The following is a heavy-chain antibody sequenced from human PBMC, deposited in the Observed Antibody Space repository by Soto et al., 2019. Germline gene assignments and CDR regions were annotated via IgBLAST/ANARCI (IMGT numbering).Heavy chain of an antibody. CDR2: IYYSGST. J-gene: IGHJ4*02. D-gene: IGHD3-10*01. CDR3: ARDRVTMVRGLLRPSYYFDY. Sequence: SETLSLTCTVSGGSISSGDYYWSWIRQHPGKGLEWIGYIYYSGSTYYNPSLKSRVTISVDTSKNQLSLKLNSVTAAHTAVYYCARDRVTMVRGLLRPSYYFDYWGQGTLVTGXS. CDR1: GGSISSGDYY. V-gene: IGHV4-31*03.